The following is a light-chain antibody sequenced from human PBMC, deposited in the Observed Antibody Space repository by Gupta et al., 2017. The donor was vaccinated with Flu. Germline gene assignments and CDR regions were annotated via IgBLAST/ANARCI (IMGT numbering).Light chain of an antibody. CDR1: QSVSSN. J-gene: IGKJ5*01. V-gene: IGKV3-15*01. Sequence: DIVMTQCTATLYVSPGERATLSCRASQSVSSNLAWYQQKPGQAPRLLIYGASTRATGIPARFSGSGSGTEFTLTISSLQSEDFAVYYCQQYNNWPLSITFGQGTRLEIK. CDR3: QQYNNWPLSIT. CDR2: GAS.